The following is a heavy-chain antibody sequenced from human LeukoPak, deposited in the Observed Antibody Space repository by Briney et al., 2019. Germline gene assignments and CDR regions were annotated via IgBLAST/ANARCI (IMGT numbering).Heavy chain of an antibody. V-gene: IGHV3-30-3*01. J-gene: IGHJ3*02. Sequence: QPGRSLRLSCAASGFTFSSHAMHWVRQAPGKGLEWVAVISYDGSNKYYADSVKGRFTISRDNSKNTLYLQMNSLRAEDTAVYYCARGGTWRNDAFDIWGQGTMVTVSS. CDR3: ARGGTWRNDAFDI. CDR1: GFTFSSHA. D-gene: IGHD5-12*01. CDR2: ISYDGSNK.